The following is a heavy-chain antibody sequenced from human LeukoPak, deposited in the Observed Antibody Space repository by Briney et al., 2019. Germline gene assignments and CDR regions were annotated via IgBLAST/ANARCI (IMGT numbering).Heavy chain of an antibody. D-gene: IGHD2-21*02. V-gene: IGHV4-4*07. CDR2: IYTSGST. Sequence: SETLSLTCTVSGGSISSYYWSWIRQPAGKGLEWIGRIYTSGSTNYNPSLKSRVTMSVDTSKNQFSLKLSSVIAADTAVYYCARSDPYCGGDCYFPYYYYYMDVWGKGTTVTISS. CDR3: ARSDPYCGGDCYFPYYYYYMDV. CDR1: GGSISSYY. J-gene: IGHJ6*03.